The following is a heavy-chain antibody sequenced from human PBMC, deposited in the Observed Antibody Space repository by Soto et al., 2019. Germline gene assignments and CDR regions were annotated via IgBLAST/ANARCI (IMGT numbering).Heavy chain of an antibody. V-gene: IGHV4-59*01. CDR1: EGSISSYY. J-gene: IGHJ3*02. CDR3: ARVWGGAFDI. D-gene: IGHD3-10*01. Sequence: SETLSLTCSVSEGSISSYYWSWIRQPPGKGLEWIGYIYYSGSTNYNPSLKSRVTISVDTSKNQFSLKLSSVTAADTAVYYCARVWGGAFDIWGQGTMVT. CDR2: IYYSGST.